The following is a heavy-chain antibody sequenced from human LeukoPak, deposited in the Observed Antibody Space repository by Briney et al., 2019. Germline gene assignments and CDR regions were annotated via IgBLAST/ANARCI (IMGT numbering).Heavy chain of an antibody. Sequence: GSLRLSCEASGSGFTFGNFAMSWVRQAPGKGLEWVSGISGSGYYTYYADSVKGLFTISRDNSKNTLYIQMNSLRAEDTAVYYCAKDGSWGDYYFYFYMDVWGKGTTVTVSS. CDR2: ISGSGYYT. CDR3: AKDGSWGDYYFYFYMDV. V-gene: IGHV3-23*01. CDR1: GSGFTFGNFA. D-gene: IGHD3-16*01. J-gene: IGHJ6*03.